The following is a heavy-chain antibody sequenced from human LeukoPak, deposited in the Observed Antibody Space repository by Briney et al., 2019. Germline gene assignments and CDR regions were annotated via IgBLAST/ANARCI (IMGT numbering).Heavy chain of an antibody. D-gene: IGHD4-17*01. CDR3: ARDQYGPYGGGFDY. CDR2: IIPIFGTA. CDR1: GGTFSSYA. V-gene: IGHV1-69*13. Sequence: GASVKVSCKASGGTFSSYAISWVRQAPGQGLEWMGGIIPIFGTANYAQKFQGRVTITADESTSTAYMELSSLRSEDTAVYYCARDQYGPYGGGFDYWGQGTLVTVSS. J-gene: IGHJ4*02.